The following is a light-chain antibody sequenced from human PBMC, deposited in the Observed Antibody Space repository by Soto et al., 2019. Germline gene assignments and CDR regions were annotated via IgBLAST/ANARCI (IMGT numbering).Light chain of an antibody. CDR1: QTVRDN. CDR3: HQSNNWPYT. J-gene: IGKJ2*01. V-gene: IGKV3-15*01. CDR2: GAS. Sequence: EIVMTHSPATLSVSPEDRATLSCRANQTVRDNPAWYQQKPGQAPRLLIYGASTRATGIPARFSGSGSGTEFTLTIDILQSEDFALYFCHQSNNWPYTFGQGTKLEIK.